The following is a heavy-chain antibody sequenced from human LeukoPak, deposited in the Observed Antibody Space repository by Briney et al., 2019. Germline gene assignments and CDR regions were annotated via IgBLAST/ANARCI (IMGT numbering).Heavy chain of an antibody. CDR3: ARSTYYYDSSGLLDRYFDY. Sequence: ASVKVSCKASGYTFTSYGISWVRQAPGQGLEWMGWISAYNGNTNYAQKLQGRVTMTTDTSTSTVYMELSSLRSEDTAVYYCARSTYYYDSSGLLDRYFDYWGQGTLVTVSS. CDR1: GYTFTSYG. CDR2: ISAYNGNT. D-gene: IGHD3-22*01. V-gene: IGHV1-18*01. J-gene: IGHJ4*02.